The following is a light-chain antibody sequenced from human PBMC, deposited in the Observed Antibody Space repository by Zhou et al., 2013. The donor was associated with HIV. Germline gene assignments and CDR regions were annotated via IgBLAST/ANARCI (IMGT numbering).Light chain of an antibody. Sequence: ELVLTQSPVTLSLSPGERATLSCRASQSVSSHLAWYQHKPGQSPRLLIYDTSTRATGIPARFSGSGSGREFTLTISSLQSEDFALYYCQQYDTWPSFGQGTKLQIK. V-gene: IGKV3D-15*01. CDR1: QSVSSH. CDR3: QQYDTWPS. CDR2: DTS. J-gene: IGKJ2*01.